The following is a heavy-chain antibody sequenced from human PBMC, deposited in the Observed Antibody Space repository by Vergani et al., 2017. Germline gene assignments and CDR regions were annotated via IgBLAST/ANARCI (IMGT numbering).Heavy chain of an antibody. D-gene: IGHD2/OR15-2a*01. V-gene: IGHV3-30*02. Sequence: QVQILQSGGGVVQPGGSLRLSCTLSGFTLNTYGIHWVRQAPCKGLEWVSFIRYDGSSEYYGDSVKGRFTISRDKSQNTVNLQMNSLRTEDTAVYFCANSVIAGNVGVAYFGMDVWGRGTTVTVSS. CDR1: GFTLNTYG. J-gene: IGHJ6*02. CDR2: IRYDGSSE. CDR3: ANSVIAGNVGVAYFGMDV.